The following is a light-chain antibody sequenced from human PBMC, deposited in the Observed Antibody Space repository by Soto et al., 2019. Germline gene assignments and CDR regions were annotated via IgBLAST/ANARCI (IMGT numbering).Light chain of an antibody. CDR3: SSYTSSSTLSTYV. Sequence: QSALTQPASVSGSPGQSITISCTGTSSDVGGYNYVSWYQHHPGKAPKLMIYDVSNRPSGVSNRLSGSKSGNTASLIISGLQAEDEADYYCSSYTSSSTLSTYVFGTGTKVPV. V-gene: IGLV2-14*03. J-gene: IGLJ1*01. CDR1: SSDVGGYNY. CDR2: DVS.